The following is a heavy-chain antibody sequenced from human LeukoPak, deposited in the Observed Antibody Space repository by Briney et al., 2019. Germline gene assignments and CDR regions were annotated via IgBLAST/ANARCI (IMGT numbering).Heavy chain of an antibody. V-gene: IGHV3-30*02. Sequence: GGSLRLSCAASGFTFSSYGMHWVRQAPGKGLEWVAFIRYDGSNKFYADSVKARFTISRDNSENTVHLQMNSLRVEDTALYYCARDPDYGDNWGLGTLVIVSS. J-gene: IGHJ4*02. CDR1: GFTFSSYG. CDR3: ARDPDYGDN. CDR2: IRYDGSNK. D-gene: IGHD4/OR15-4a*01.